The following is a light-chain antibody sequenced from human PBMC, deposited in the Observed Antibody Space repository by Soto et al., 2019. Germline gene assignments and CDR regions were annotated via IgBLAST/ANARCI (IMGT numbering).Light chain of an antibody. J-gene: IGLJ1*01. Sequence: QSVLTQPASVSGPPGQSITISCTGTSSDVGSYNLVSWYQQHPGKAPKLMIYEGSKRPSGVSNRFSGSKSGNTASLTISGLQAEDEADYYCCSYARMFYVFGTGTKVTVL. CDR3: CSYARMFYV. CDR1: SSDVGSYNL. V-gene: IGLV2-23*01. CDR2: EGS.